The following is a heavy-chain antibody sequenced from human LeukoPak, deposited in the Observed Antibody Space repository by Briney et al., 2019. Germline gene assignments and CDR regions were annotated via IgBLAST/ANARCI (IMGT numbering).Heavy chain of an antibody. CDR3: ARGYSGSYFFDY. CDR1: GGTFSTYE. Sequence: ASVKVSCKASGGTFSTYEFSWVRQAPGQGLEWMGWISAYNGNTNYAQKLQGRVTMTTDTSTSTAYMELRSLRSDDTAVYYCARGYSGSYFFDYWGQGTLVTVSS. J-gene: IGHJ4*02. CDR2: ISAYNGNT. V-gene: IGHV1-18*01. D-gene: IGHD1-26*01.